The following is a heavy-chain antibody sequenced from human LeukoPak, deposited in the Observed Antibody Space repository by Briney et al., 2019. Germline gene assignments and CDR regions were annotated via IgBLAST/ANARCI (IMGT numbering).Heavy chain of an antibody. CDR1: GFTFSSYV. Sequence: GGSLRPSCAASGFTFSSYVMHWGRQAPGKGLEWVAVISYDGSNKYYADSVKGRFTISRDNSKNTLYLQMNSLRAEDTAVYYCARGVWSSDYWGQGTLVTVSS. CDR3: ARGVWSSDY. CDR2: ISYDGSNK. D-gene: IGHD2-8*02. J-gene: IGHJ4*02. V-gene: IGHV3-30*04.